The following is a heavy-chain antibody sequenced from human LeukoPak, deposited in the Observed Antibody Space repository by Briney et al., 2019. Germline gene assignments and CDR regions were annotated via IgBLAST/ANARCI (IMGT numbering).Heavy chain of an antibody. CDR2: MYYSGST. Sequence: SETLSLTCAVSGGSISSGGYSWSWIRQSPGKGLEWIGYMYYSGSTYYNPSLESRVSISVDTSKNQFSLKLSSVTAADTAVYYCARHYRFDIWGQGTMVTVSS. V-gene: IGHV4-30-4*07. D-gene: IGHD1-14*01. J-gene: IGHJ3*02. CDR1: GGSISSGGYS. CDR3: ARHYRFDI.